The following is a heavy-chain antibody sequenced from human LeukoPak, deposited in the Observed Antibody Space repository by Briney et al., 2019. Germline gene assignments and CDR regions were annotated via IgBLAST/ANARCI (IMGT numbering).Heavy chain of an antibody. V-gene: IGHV1-69*04. D-gene: IGHD3-22*01. CDR2: IIPILGIA. J-gene: IGHJ4*02. CDR3: ARHLHSSGYYSHFDY. Sequence: EASVKVSCKASGGTFSSYAISWVRQAPGQGLEWMGRIIPILGIANYAQKFQGRVTITADKSTSTAYMELSSLRSEDTAVYYCARHLHSSGYYSHFDYWGQGTLVTVSS. CDR1: GGTFSSYA.